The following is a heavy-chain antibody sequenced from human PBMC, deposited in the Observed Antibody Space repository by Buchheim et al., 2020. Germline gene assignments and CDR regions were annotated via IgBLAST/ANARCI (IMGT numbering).Heavy chain of an antibody. J-gene: IGHJ4*02. CDR1: GFTFSSYG. CDR2: ISYDGSNK. D-gene: IGHD1-26*01. V-gene: IGHV3-30*18. Sequence: QVQLVESGGGVVQPGRSLRLSCAASGFTFSSYGMHWVRQAPGKGLEWVAVISYDGSNKYYADSVKGRFTISRDNSKNTLYLQMNSLRAEDTAVYYCANGEWELLQGQFDYWGQGTL. CDR3: ANGEWELLQGQFDY.